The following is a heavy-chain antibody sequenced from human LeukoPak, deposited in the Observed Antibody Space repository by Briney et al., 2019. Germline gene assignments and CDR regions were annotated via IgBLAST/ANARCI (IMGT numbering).Heavy chain of an antibody. V-gene: IGHV4-38-2*02. J-gene: IGHJ4*02. CDR2: LHHSGVT. CDR3: AIDRSGYYSIDY. CDR1: GLSFSTVYY. D-gene: IGHD3-22*01. Sequence: PSETLSLICTVSGLSFSTVYYWAWIRQPPGMGLEYVGILHHSGVTYYKPSLKDRITMSIDKSKSQFSLKLSSVTAADTALYYCAIDRSGYYSIDYWGQGLVAAVSS.